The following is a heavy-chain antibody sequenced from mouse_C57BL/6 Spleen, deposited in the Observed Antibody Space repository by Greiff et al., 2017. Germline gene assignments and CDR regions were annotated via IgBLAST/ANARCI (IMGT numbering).Heavy chain of an antibody. J-gene: IGHJ2*01. Sequence: QVQLKESGAELARPGASVKMSCKASGYTFTSYTMHWVKQRPGQGLEWIGYINPSSGYTNYNQKFKDKATLTADKSSSTAYMQLSSLTSADSAVYYCARSWDGYSPFDYWGQGTTLTVSS. D-gene: IGHD2-3*01. CDR2: INPSSGYT. CDR1: GYTFTSYT. CDR3: ARSWDGYSPFDY. V-gene: IGHV1-4*01.